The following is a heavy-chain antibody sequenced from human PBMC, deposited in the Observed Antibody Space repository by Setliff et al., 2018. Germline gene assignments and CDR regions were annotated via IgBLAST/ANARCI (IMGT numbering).Heavy chain of an antibody. CDR3: ARYSSGWFFDY. J-gene: IGHJ4*02. D-gene: IGHD6-19*01. V-gene: IGHV3-48*03. Sequence: PGGSLSLSCAASGFTFSTYEMNWVRQAPGKGLEWVSYISSSGSTIYYVDSVKGRFTISRDNAKNSLYLQMNSLRAEDTAVYYCARYSSGWFFDYWGQGTPVTVSS. CDR2: ISSSGSTI. CDR1: GFTFSTYE.